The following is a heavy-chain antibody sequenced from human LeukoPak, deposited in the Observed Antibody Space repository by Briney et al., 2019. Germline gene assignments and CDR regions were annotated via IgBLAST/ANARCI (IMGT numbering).Heavy chain of an antibody. D-gene: IGHD6-19*01. Sequence: GGSLRLSCAASGFTFSSYAMTWVRQAPGKGLEWVSSISATLQYTYSAASVDSLFTISRDNSKTPLYLQMTSLRAEDTAVHYCAKVTVGSSGWYLGYWGQGTLVTVSS. CDR2: ISATLQYT. V-gene: IGHV3-23*01. CDR3: AKVTVGSSGWYLGY. CDR1: GFTFSSYA. J-gene: IGHJ4*02.